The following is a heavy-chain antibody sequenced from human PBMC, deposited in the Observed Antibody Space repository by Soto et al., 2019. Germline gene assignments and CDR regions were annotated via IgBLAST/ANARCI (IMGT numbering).Heavy chain of an antibody. Sequence: PGGSLRISCAASGFTFGDYWMHWVRQSPGEGLVWISHINSDASRTGYADSVRGRFTVSRDNARNTVYLQMNSLRAEDTAMYYCASAQYLGQGTLVTVSS. J-gene: IGHJ4*02. CDR1: GFTFGDYW. CDR3: ASAQY. V-gene: IGHV3-74*01. CDR2: INSDASRT.